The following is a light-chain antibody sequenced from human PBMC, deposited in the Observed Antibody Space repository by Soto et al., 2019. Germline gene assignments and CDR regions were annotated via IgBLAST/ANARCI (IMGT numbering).Light chain of an antibody. CDR1: QSISNY. CDR2: AAS. CDR3: QQSYSTPRT. Sequence: DIQMTQSPSSLSASVGDRVTITCRASQSISNYVNWYQQKPGKAPKLLMYAASSLQSGVPSRFGGSGSGTDFTLTISSLQPEDFATYYCQQSYSTPRTFGQGTKVEIK. V-gene: IGKV1-39*01. J-gene: IGKJ1*01.